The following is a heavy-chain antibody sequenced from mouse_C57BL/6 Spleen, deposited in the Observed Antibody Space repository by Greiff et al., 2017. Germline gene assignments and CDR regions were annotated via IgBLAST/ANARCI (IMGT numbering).Heavy chain of an antibody. CDR1: GYAFSSYW. V-gene: IGHV1-80*01. Sequence: QVQLQQSGAELVKPGASVKISCKASGYAFSSYWMNWVKQRPGKGLEWIGQIYPGDGDTNYNGKFKGKATLTADKSSSTAYMQLSSLTSEDSAVYFCASGYYYGSSFYYAMDYWGQGTSVTVSS. CDR2: IYPGDGDT. J-gene: IGHJ4*01. CDR3: ASGYYYGSSFYYAMDY. D-gene: IGHD1-1*01.